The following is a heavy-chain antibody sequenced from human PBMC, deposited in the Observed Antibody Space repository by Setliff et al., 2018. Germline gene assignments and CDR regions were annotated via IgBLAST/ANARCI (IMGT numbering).Heavy chain of an antibody. Sequence: PSETLSLTCNVSGVSISNYYWSWIRQPAGKKLEWIGRIHASGSPDYNPSFKSRVTISRDTSTNQFSLKLGSVTAADTAVYYCARERYFDWFFEDWGHGALVTVSS. J-gene: IGHJ4*01. CDR2: IHASGSP. CDR1: GVSISNYY. CDR3: ARERYFDWFFED. D-gene: IGHD3-9*01. V-gene: IGHV4-4*07.